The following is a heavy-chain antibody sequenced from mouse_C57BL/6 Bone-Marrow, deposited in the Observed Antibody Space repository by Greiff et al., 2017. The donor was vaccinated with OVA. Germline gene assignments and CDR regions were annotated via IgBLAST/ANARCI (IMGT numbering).Heavy chain of an antibody. CDR1: GFSFNTYA. J-gene: IGHJ4*01. CDR3: VSAATVVASPYAMDY. V-gene: IGHV10-1*01. D-gene: IGHD1-1*01. Sequence: EVHLVESGGGLVQPKGSLKLSCAASGFSFNTYAMNWVRQAPGKGLEWVARIRSKSNNYATYYADSVKDRFTISRDDSESMLYLQMNNLKTEDTAMYYCVSAATVVASPYAMDYWGQGTSVTVSS. CDR2: IRSKSNNYAT.